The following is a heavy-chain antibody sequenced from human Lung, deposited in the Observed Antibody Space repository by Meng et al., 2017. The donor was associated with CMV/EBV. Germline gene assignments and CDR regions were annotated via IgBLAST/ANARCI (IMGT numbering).Heavy chain of an antibody. V-gene: IGHV1-69*05. CDR3: AREPDAIRTFDY. CDR1: GGTFNNYA. J-gene: IGHJ4*02. CDR2: IIPISGTT. D-gene: IGHD2-2*02. Sequence: SVXVSCKASGGTFNNYAINWVRQAPGQGLEWMGGIIPISGTTNYAQKFQGRVTITTDESTSTGYMELSSLKSEDTAVYYCAREPDAIRTFDYWGQGTRVTSAS.